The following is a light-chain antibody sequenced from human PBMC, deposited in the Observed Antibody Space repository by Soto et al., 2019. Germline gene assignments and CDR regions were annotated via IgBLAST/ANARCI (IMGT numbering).Light chain of an antibody. CDR3: PSYGSSLSGYV. J-gene: IGLJ1*01. Sequence: QSVLTQPPSVPGAPGQRVTISCTGSSSNIGAGYDVHWYQQLPGTAPKLLIYGNSNRPSGVPDRFSGSKSGTSASLAITGLQAEDAAYYYCPSYGSSLSGYVFGTGTKLTVL. V-gene: IGLV1-40*01. CDR1: SSNIGAGYD. CDR2: GNS.